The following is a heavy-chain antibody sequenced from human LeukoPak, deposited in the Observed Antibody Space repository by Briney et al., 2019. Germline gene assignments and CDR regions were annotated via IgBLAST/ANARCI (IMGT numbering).Heavy chain of an antibody. CDR1: GYTFTSCY. Sequence: ASVKVSCKASGYTFTSCYMHWVRQARGQGLEWMGIINPSGGSTSYAQKFQGRVTMTRDTSTSTVYMELSSLRFEDTAVYYCAVLGGYSYGSHHWGQGTLVTVSS. J-gene: IGHJ5*02. V-gene: IGHV1-46*01. D-gene: IGHD5-18*01. CDR3: AVLGGYSYGSHH. CDR2: INPSGGST.